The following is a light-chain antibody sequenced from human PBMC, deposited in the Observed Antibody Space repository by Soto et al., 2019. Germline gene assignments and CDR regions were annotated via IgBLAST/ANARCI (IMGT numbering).Light chain of an antibody. CDR3: CSYAGSSFHV. V-gene: IGLV2-11*01. CDR1: SSDVGGYNY. CDR2: DVS. J-gene: IGLJ1*01. Sequence: HSALTQPRSVSGSPGQSVTISCTGTSSDVGGYNYVSWYQQHPGKAPKLMIYDVSKRPSGVPDRFSGSKSGNTASLTISGLQAEDEADYYCCSYAGSSFHVFGTGTKLTVL.